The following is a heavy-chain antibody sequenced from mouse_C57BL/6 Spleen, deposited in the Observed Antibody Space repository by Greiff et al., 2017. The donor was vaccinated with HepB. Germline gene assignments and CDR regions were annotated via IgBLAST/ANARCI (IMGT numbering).Heavy chain of an antibody. Sequence: VQLKESGPVLVKPGASVKMSCKASGYTFTDYYMNWVKQSHGKSLEWIGVINPYNGGTSYNPKFKGKATLTVDKSSSTAYMELNSLTSEDSAVDYCASSSRGAMDYWGQGTSVTVSS. V-gene: IGHV1-19*01. J-gene: IGHJ4*01. CDR3: ASSSRGAMDY. CDR2: INPYNGGT. CDR1: GYTFTDYY.